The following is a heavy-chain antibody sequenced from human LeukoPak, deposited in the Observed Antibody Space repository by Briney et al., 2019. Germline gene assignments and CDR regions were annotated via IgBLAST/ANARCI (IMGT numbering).Heavy chain of an antibody. CDR2: ISYDGSNK. CDR1: GFTFSNYG. Sequence: PGGSLRLSCAASGFTFSNYGMHWVRQAPGKGLEWVAVISYDGSNKYYADSVEGRFTISRDNSKNTLYLQMNSLRAEDTAVYYCAKRVSWNYMFDYMDVWGKGTTVTISS. D-gene: IGHD1-7*01. V-gene: IGHV3-30*18. CDR3: AKRVSWNYMFDYMDV. J-gene: IGHJ6*03.